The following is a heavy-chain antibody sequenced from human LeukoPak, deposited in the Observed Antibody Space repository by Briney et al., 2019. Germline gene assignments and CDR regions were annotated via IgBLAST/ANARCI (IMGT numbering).Heavy chain of an antibody. V-gene: IGHV3-21*01. CDR3: ANSRTARKDLDY. J-gene: IGHJ4*02. D-gene: IGHD2-15*01. Sequence: GGSLRLSCAASGFTFSSYSMNWVRQAPGKGLEWVSSISSSSSYIYYADSVKGRFTISRDNAKNSLYLQMNSLRAEDTAVYYCANSRTARKDLDYWGQGTLVTVSS. CDR1: GFTFSSYS. CDR2: ISSSSSYI.